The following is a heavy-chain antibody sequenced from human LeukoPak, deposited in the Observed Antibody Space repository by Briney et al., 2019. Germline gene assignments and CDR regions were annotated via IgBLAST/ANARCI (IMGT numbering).Heavy chain of an antibody. J-gene: IGHJ4*02. D-gene: IGHD4-17*01. CDR3: ARDGDGNFDY. CDR2: ISYSSYTI. CDR1: GFAFSGYS. Sequence: PGGSLRLSCAASGFAFSGYSMNWIRQAPGKGLEWVAYISYSSYTIHCADSVKGRFTISRDNAKNSLYLQMNSLRAEGTAMYYCARDGDGNFDYWGQGTLVTVSS. V-gene: IGHV3-48*04.